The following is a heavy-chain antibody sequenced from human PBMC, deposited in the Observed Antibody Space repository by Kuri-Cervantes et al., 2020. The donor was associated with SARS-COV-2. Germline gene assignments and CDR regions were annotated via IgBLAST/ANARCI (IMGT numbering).Heavy chain of an antibody. CDR2: ISYDGSNK. CDR3: VRDGDHWNFDY. D-gene: IGHD1-1*01. J-gene: IGHJ4*02. V-gene: IGHV3-30*03. CDR1: GFTFSSYG. Sequence: GGSLRLSCAAPGFTFSSYGMHWVCQAPGKGLEWVAVISYDGSNKYYADSVKGRFTLSRDNAKNMLFLQMNSLRAEDTAVYYCVRDGDHWNFDYWGQGTLVTVSS.